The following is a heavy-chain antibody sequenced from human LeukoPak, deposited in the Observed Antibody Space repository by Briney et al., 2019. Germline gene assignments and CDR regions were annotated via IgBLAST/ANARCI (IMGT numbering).Heavy chain of an antibody. CDR3: AKDLFPRARIHAFDI. CDR1: GFTFDDYA. Sequence: SLRLSCAASGFTFDDYAMHWVRQAPGKGLEWVSGISWNSGSIGYGDSVKGRFTISRDNAKNSLYLQMNRLRTEDTAFYYCAKDLFPRARIHAFDIWGQGTMVTVSS. CDR2: ISWNSGSI. V-gene: IGHV3-9*01. J-gene: IGHJ3*02. D-gene: IGHD2-21*01.